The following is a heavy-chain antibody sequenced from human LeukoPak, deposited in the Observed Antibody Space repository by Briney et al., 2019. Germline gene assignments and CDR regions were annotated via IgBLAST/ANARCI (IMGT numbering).Heavy chain of an antibody. D-gene: IGHD7-27*01. V-gene: IGHV1-46*01. J-gene: IGHJ4*02. CDR2: IIPTTGKT. Sequence: GASVXXSXKXXGYTFIYNNMHWLRQAPGQGVEWLGIIIPTTGKTTYAQKFHGRVTMTRDTSTSTVYMELTSLTSDDTAVYYCARDFNWAVDYWGQGTLVTVSS. CDR1: GYTFIYNN. CDR3: ARDFNWAVDY.